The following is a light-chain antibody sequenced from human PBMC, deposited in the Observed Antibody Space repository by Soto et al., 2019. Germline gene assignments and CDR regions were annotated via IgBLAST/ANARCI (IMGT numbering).Light chain of an antibody. CDR1: QSVSSSY. J-gene: IGKJ1*01. Sequence: EHVLTQSPGTLSLSTGERATLSCRASQSVSSSYLAWYQQKPGQAPRLLIYGASSRATGIPDRFSGSGSGTDFTLTISRLEPEDFAVYYCQQYGSSPRTFGQGTKVDIK. V-gene: IGKV3-20*01. CDR3: QQYGSSPRT. CDR2: GAS.